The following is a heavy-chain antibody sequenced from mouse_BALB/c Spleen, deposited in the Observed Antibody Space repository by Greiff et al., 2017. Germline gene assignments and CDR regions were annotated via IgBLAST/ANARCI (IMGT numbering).Heavy chain of an antibody. D-gene: IGHD2-5*01. CDR3: TGSGKRGYYSNLRGAMDY. CDR2: IMPCNGGT. Sequence: QVQLQQSGPELVKPGASVPLSCKASGYTFTSYYMSWLKRRPGQGLEWIGEIMPCNGGTNFNETFKSIATLTLDKSSSTAYMQLSGLTSEDSAVNYCTGSGKRGYYSNLRGAMDYWGQGTSVTVSS. J-gene: IGHJ4*01. V-gene: IGHV1S16*01. CDR1: GYTFTSYY.